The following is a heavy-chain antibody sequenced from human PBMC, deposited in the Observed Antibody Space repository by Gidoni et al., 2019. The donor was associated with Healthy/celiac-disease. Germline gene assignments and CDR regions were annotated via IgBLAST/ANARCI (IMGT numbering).Heavy chain of an antibody. D-gene: IGHD6-6*01. CDR3: ARGSARDAFDI. CDR2: IIPIFGTA. CDR1: VGTFSSYA. V-gene: IGHV1-69*01. Sequence: VQLVQSGAEVKKPGSSVKVSCKASVGTFSSYAISWVRQAPGQGLEWLGGIIPIFGTANYGQKFEGRVTITADECTSAAYMEQRSLRSEDTAVYYCARGSARDAFDIWGQGTMGTVSS. J-gene: IGHJ3*02.